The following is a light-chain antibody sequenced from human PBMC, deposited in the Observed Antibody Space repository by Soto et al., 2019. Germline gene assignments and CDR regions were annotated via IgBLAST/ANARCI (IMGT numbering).Light chain of an antibody. Sequence: QSALTQPASVSGSPGQSITISCTGTSSDVGGYNYVSWYQQHPGKAPKLMIYDVTNRPSGVSNRFSGSKSGNTASLTISGLQAEDEADYYCSSYTSSNTQVFGGGTQLTVL. V-gene: IGLV2-14*01. CDR2: DVT. CDR3: SSYTSSNTQV. CDR1: SSDVGGYNY. J-gene: IGLJ2*01.